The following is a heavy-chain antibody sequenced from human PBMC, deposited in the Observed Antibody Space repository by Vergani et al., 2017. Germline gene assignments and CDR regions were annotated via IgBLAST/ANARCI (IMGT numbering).Heavy chain of an antibody. CDR2: IIPILGIA. Sequence: QVQLVQSGAEVKKPGSSVKVSCKASGGTFSSYTISWVRQAPGQGLEWMGRIIPILGIANYAQKFQGRVTITADESTSTAYMELSSLRSEDTAVYYCARDPGIAARFGAFDIWGQGTMVTVSS. J-gene: IGHJ3*02. D-gene: IGHD6-6*01. CDR1: GGTFSSYT. V-gene: IGHV1-69*08. CDR3: ARDPGIAARFGAFDI.